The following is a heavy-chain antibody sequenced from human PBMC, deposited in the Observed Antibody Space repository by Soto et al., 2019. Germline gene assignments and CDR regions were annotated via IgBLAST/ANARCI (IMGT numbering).Heavy chain of an antibody. CDR1: GYTFTSYG. D-gene: IGHD2-2*01. CDR3: AISDIVVVPAAMRGVRGGYYGMDV. J-gene: IGHJ6*02. CDR2: ISAYNGNT. V-gene: IGHV1-18*01. Sequence: ASVKVSSKASGYTFTSYGISCVRQAPGQGLEWMGWISAYNGNTNYAQKLQGRVTMTTDTSTSTAYMELRSLRSDDTAVYYCAISDIVVVPAAMRGVRGGYYGMDVWGQGTTVTVSS.